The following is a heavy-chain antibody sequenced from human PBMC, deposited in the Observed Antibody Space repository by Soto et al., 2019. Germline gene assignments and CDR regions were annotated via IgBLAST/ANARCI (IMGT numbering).Heavy chain of an antibody. J-gene: IGHJ3*02. V-gene: IGHV1-2*04. CDR3: ARGPPPNRYCSGGSCYSSAFDI. CDR2: INPNSGGT. CDR1: GYTFTCYY. Sequence: ASVKVSCKASGYTFTCYYMHWVRQAPGQGLEWMGWINPNSGGTNYAQKFQGWVTMTRDTSISTAYMELSRLRSDDTAVYYCARGPPPNRYCSGGSCYSSAFDIWGQGTMVTVSS. D-gene: IGHD2-15*01.